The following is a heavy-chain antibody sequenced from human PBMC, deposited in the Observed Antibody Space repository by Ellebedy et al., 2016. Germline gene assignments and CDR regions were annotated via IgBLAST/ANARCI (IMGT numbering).Heavy chain of an antibody. Sequence: GESLKISCAASGFTFSSYSMNWVRQAPGKGLEWVSSISSSSSYIYYADSVKGRFTISRDNSNNTMYLQMNRLRAGDTAAYYCAKTRDYHDFVVSPTARYWYFDVWGRGALVTVSS. CDR3: AKTRDYHDFVVSPTARYWYFDV. V-gene: IGHV3-21*04. CDR1: GFTFSSYS. J-gene: IGHJ2*01. CDR2: ISSSSSYI. D-gene: IGHD3-22*01.